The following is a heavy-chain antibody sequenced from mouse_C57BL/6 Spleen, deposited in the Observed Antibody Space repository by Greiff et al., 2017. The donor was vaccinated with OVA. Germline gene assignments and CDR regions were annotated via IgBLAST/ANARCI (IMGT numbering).Heavy chain of an antibody. CDR3: ARDYDYDGGYAMDY. CDR2: ISDGGSYT. V-gene: IGHV5-4*01. D-gene: IGHD2-4*01. J-gene: IGHJ4*01. CDR1: GFTFSSYA. Sequence: DVMLVESGGGLVKPGGSLKLSCAASGFTFSSYAMSWVRQTPEKRLEWVATISDGGSYTYYPDNVKGRFTISRDNAKNNLYLQMSHLKSEDTAMYYCARDYDYDGGYAMDYWGQGTSVTVSS.